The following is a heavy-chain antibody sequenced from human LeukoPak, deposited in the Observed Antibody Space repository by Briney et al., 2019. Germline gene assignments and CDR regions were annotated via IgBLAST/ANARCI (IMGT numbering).Heavy chain of an antibody. V-gene: IGHV1-46*01. CDR2: INPSGGST. CDR3: ARAPRSYKFAWFDS. D-gene: IGHD2-15*01. Sequence: ASVKVSCKSSGYTFTSYYMHWVRQAPGQGPEWMGIINPSGGSTSYAQKFHGRVTMTRDTSTSTVYLELSSLRSEDTAVYYCARAPRSYKFAWFDSWGQGTLVTVSS. J-gene: IGHJ5*01. CDR1: GYTFTSYY.